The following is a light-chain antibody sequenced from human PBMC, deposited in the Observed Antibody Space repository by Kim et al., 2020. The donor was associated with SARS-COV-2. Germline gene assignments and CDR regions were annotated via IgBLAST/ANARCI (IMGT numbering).Light chain of an antibody. J-gene: IGKJ1*01. Sequence: DIQMTQSPSTLSASVGDRVTITCRASQSISSWLAWYQQKPGKAPKLLIYKASSLESGVPSRFSGSGSGTEFTLTISSLQPDDFATYYCQQYNSYPPRWTFGQGTKVDIK. CDR1: QSISSW. V-gene: IGKV1-5*03. CDR2: KAS. CDR3: QQYNSYPPRWT.